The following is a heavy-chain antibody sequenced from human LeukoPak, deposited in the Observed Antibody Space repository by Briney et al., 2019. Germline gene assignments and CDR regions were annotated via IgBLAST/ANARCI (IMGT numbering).Heavy chain of an antibody. Sequence: PGGSLRLSCEASGFSFSSYWMHWVRQAPGGGPVWVSLIRSDGTTSYADSVKGRFTISRDNAKNTLYLLMNSLRAEDTAVYYCARDLGSGTPLDCRGQGTLVTVSS. D-gene: IGHD1-7*01. CDR3: ARDLGSGTPLDC. V-gene: IGHV3-74*01. CDR1: GFSFSSYW. J-gene: IGHJ4*02. CDR2: IRSDGTT.